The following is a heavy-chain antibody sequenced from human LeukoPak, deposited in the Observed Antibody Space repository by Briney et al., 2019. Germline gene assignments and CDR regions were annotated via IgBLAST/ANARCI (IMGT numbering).Heavy chain of an antibody. V-gene: IGHV3-23*01. CDR2: ISGSGGNT. CDR1: GFPFSSFA. J-gene: IGHJ4*02. CDR3: ARGHGDYAGNYLDC. D-gene: IGHD4-17*01. Sequence: GGSLRLPCVASGFPFSSFAMNWVRQAPGKGLELVSPISGSGGNTHYADSVKGRFTISRDNSKNTLYLQMNSLRADDTAIYYCARGHGDYAGNYLDCWGQGTLVTVSS.